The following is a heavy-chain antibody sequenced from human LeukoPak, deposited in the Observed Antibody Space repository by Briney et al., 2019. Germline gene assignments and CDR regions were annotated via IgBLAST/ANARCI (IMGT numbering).Heavy chain of an antibody. J-gene: IGHJ4*02. CDR3: AVGNGVVWVNYFDY. CDR1: GYTFTSYG. V-gene: IGHV1-18*01. Sequence: ASVKVSCKASGYTFTSYGISWVRQAPGQGLEWMGWISAYNGNTNYAQKLQGRVTMTTDTSTSTAYMELRSLRSDDTAVYYCAVGNGVVWVNYFDYWGQGTLVTVSS. CDR2: ISAYNGNT. D-gene: IGHD2-8*01.